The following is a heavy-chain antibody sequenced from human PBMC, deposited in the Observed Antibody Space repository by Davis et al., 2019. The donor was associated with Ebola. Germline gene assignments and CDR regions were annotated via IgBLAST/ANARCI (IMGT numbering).Heavy chain of an antibody. V-gene: IGHV4-59*12. J-gene: IGHJ6*02. Sequence: MPGGSLRLSCTVSGGSISSYYWSWIRQPPGKGLEWIGYIYYSGSTNYNPSLKSRVTISVDTSKNQFSLKLSSVTAADTAVYYCARGVVVVVAATLYYYYGMDVWGQGTTVTVSS. CDR1: GGSISSYY. D-gene: IGHD2-15*01. CDR2: IYYSGST. CDR3: ARGVVVVVAATLYYYYGMDV.